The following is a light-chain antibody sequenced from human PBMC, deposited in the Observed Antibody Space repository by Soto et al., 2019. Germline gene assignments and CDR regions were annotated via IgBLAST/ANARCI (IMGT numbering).Light chain of an antibody. Sequence: EIVMTQSPLTLPVTPGEPASMSCRSSQSLLYNNTFNYLDWYLQKPGQSPHLLIYLGSNRASGVPDRFSGSGSGTEFTLTISSLQPDDFATYYCQHYKSYSEAFGQGNKVDIK. CDR1: QSLLYNNTFNY. V-gene: IGKV2-28*01. CDR3: QHYKSYSEA. CDR2: LGS. J-gene: IGKJ1*01.